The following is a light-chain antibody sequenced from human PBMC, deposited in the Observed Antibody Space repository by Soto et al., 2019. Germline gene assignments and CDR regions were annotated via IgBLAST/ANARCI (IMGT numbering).Light chain of an antibody. CDR3: QQLNSYPRT. V-gene: IGKV1-9*01. CDR2: AAS. Sequence: DVQLTQSPSFLSASVGDRVTITCRASLGISTYLAWYQQKPGKAPELLIYAASTLQSGVPSRFSGSGSGTEFTLTISSLQPEDFATYYCQQLNSYPRTFGQGTKVDIK. CDR1: LGISTY. J-gene: IGKJ1*01.